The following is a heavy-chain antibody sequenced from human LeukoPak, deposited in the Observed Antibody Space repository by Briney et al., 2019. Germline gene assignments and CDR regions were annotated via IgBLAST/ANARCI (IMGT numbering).Heavy chain of an antibody. J-gene: IGHJ6*03. CDR2: ISSSSSTI. V-gene: IGHV3-48*01. Sequence: GRSLRLSCAASGFTFSSYSMNWVRQAPGKGLEWVSYISSSSSTIYYADSVKGRFTISRDNAKNSLYLQMNSLRAEDTAVYYCARGGGDYYYYYYMDAWGKGTTVTVSS. D-gene: IGHD4-17*01. CDR1: GFTFSSYS. CDR3: ARGGGDYYYYYYMDA.